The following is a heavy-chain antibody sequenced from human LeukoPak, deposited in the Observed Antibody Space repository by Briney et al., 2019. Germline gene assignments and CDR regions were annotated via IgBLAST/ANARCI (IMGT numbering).Heavy chain of an antibody. CDR3: ARELNWNLDY. CDR1: GFTFSDYY. D-gene: IGHD1-1*01. Sequence: GGSLRLSCAASGFTFSDYYMNWIRQAPGKGLEWVSYIISSGSTLYYADSVKGRFTISRDNAKNSLYLQMNSLRAEDTAVYYCARELNWNLDYWGQGTLVTVSS. J-gene: IGHJ4*02. V-gene: IGHV3-11*04. CDR2: IISSGSTL.